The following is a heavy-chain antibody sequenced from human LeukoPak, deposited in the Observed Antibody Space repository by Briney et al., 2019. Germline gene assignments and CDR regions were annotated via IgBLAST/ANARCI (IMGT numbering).Heavy chain of an antibody. CDR1: GYTFTGYY. CDR2: ILPNSGAT. CDR3: ARLIYGGRAFDI. V-gene: IGHV1-2*02. D-gene: IGHD2/OR15-2a*01. Sequence: ASVKVSCKASGYTFTGYYMHWVRQAPGQGLEWMGWILPNSGATNYAQKFQGRVTMTRDTSISTAYMELSRLTSDDTAVYSCARLIYGGRAFDIWGEGTMVTVSS. J-gene: IGHJ3*02.